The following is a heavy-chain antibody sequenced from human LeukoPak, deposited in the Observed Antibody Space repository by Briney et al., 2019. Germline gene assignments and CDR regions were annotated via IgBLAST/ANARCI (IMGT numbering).Heavy chain of an antibody. V-gene: IGHV1-24*01. Sequence: GASVKVSCKVSGYTLTELSMHWVRQAPGKGLEWMGGFDPEDGETIYAQKFQGRVTMTEDTSTDTAYMELSSLRSEDTAVYYCATGGDYYDSSGYSYSGQGTLVTVSS. D-gene: IGHD3-22*01. CDR3: ATGGDYYDSSGYSY. CDR1: GYTLTELS. J-gene: IGHJ4*02. CDR2: FDPEDGET.